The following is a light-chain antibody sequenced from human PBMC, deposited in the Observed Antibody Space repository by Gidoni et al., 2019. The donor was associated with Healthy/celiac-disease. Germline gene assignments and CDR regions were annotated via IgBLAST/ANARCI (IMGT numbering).Light chain of an antibody. J-gene: IGLJ3*02. CDR1: SSDVGSYNL. CDR3: CSYAGSSPWV. Sequence: QSALTQPAAASRSPGQPITIPCTGTSSDVGSYNLVCWYQQHPGKAPKLMIYEGSKRPSGVSNRFSGSKSGNTASLTISGLQAEDEADYYCCSYAGSSPWVFGGGTKLTVL. CDR2: EGS. V-gene: IGLV2-23*01.